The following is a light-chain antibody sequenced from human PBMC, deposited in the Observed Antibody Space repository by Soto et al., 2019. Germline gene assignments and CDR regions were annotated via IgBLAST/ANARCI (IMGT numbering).Light chain of an antibody. V-gene: IGLV1-40*01. Sequence: QPVLTQPPSVSGAPGQRVTISCTGCSSNIGAGYDVHWYQQLPGTSPKLLIYGNSNRPSGVPDRFSGSKSGTSASLAITGLQAEDEADYYCQFYDSSLSGSVFGGGTKLTVL. CDR2: GNS. CDR3: QFYDSSLSGSV. J-gene: IGLJ3*02. CDR1: SSNIGAGYD.